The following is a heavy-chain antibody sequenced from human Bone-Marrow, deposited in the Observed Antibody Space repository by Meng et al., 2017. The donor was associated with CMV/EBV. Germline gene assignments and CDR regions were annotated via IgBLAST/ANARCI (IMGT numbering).Heavy chain of an antibody. D-gene: IGHD1-26*01. Sequence: GGSLRLSCAASGFTFSSYAMSWVRQAPGKGLEWVSAISGSGGSTYYADSVKGRFTISRDNSKNTLYLQMNSLRAEDTAVYYCAKDRGSGSYYDMDYYYGMDVWGQGTTVTVSS. J-gene: IGHJ6*02. V-gene: IGHV3-23*01. CDR2: ISGSGGST. CDR1: GFTFSSYA. CDR3: AKDRGSGSYYDMDYYYGMDV.